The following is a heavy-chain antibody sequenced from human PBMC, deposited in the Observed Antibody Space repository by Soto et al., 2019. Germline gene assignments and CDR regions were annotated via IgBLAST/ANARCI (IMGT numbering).Heavy chain of an antibody. CDR1: GFTFSSYG. D-gene: IGHD2-21*02. J-gene: IGHJ6*02. V-gene: IGHV3-33*01. Sequence: SLRLSCAASGFTFSSYGMHWVRQAPGKGLEWVAVIWYDGSNKYYADSVKGRFTISRDNSKNTLYLQMNSLRAEDTAVYYCAREGGFVVVTAIYYYGMDVWGQGTTVTVSS. CDR3: AREGGFVVVTAIYYYGMDV. CDR2: IWYDGSNK.